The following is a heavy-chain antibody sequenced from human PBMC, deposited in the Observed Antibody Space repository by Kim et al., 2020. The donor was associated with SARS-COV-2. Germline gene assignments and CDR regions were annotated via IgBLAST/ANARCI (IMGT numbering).Heavy chain of an antibody. CDR3: ARGAHYGMDV. J-gene: IGHJ6*02. V-gene: IGHV3-74*01. Sequence: GGSLRLSCAASGFTFTRYWMHWVRQAPGKGLVWVSRINGDGSSTTYADSVKGQFTIFRDNAKNTLFLQMNSLRAEDTAAYYCARGAHYGMDVWGQGTTVT. CDR1: GFTFTRYW. CDR2: INGDGSST.